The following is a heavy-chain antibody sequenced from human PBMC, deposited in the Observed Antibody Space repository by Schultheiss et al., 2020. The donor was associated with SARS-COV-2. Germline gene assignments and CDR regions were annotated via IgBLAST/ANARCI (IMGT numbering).Heavy chain of an antibody. D-gene: IGHD3-9*01. CDR3: AWYYDILTGLDY. J-gene: IGHJ4*02. Sequence: GSLRLSCTASGGSVSSGSYYWSWIRQPPGKGLEWIGYIYYSGSTNYNPSLKSRVTISVDTSKNQFSLKLSSVTAADTAVYYWAWYYDILTGLDYWGRGTQVTGSS. CDR1: GGSVSSGSYY. CDR2: IYYSGST. V-gene: IGHV4-61*01.